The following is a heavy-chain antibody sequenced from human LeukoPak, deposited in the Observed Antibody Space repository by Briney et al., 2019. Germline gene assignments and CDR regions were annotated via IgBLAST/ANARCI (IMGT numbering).Heavy chain of an antibody. V-gene: IGHV1-2*02. CDR2: INTNSGDT. CDR3: ARGRGHDYGGDSENYYYMDV. Sequence: ALVKVSCKASGYTFRGYYMHWVRQAPGQGLEWMGWINTNSGDTNHAQKFQGRVTMTRDTSITTAYLELSRLTYDDTAVYYCARGRGHDYGGDSENYYYMDVWGKGTMVTVSS. J-gene: IGHJ6*03. D-gene: IGHD4-23*01. CDR1: GYTFRGYY.